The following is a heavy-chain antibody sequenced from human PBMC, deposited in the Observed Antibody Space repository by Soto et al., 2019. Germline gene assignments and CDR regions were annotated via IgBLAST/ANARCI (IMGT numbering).Heavy chain of an antibody. J-gene: IGHJ4*02. CDR3: ARTTAVSNTRRSRYFFHY. D-gene: IGHD4-17*01. Sequence: SETLSLTCFVSGGSVSDKTYYWSWIRQPPGKRLEWIGYVYYSGTTNYNPSLKSRVTISVDLSKNRFSLRLSSVTTADTALYYCARTTAVSNTRRSRYFFHYWGKGTLVTDSS. V-gene: IGHV4-61*01. CDR1: GGSVSDKTYY. CDR2: VYYSGTT.